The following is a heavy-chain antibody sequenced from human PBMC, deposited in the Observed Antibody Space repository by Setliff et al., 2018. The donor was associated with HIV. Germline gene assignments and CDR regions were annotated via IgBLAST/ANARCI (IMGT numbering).Heavy chain of an antibody. V-gene: IGHV4-59*01. CDR1: GGSISRYY. CDR2: IYYSGST. J-gene: IGHJ4*02. Sequence: SETLSLTCTVSGGSISRYYWSWIRQPPGKGLEWIGYIYYSGSTNYNPSLKSRVTISVDTSKNQFSLKLTSVTAADTTVYYCARGPSLQTTLFDYWGQGTLVTVSS. CDR3: ARGPSLQTTLFDY.